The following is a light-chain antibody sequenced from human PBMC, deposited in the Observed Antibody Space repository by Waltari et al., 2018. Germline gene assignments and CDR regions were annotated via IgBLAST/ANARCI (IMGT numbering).Light chain of an antibody. J-gene: IGLJ1*01. CDR1: SSDVGGYNY. CDR2: DVT. V-gene: IGLV2-11*01. CDR3: CSYAGSYTYV. Sequence: QSALTQPRSVSGSPGQSVTISCTETSSDVGGYNYVSWYQQDPGKAPKLMIYDVTKRPSGGPDRFSGSKSGNTASLTISGLQAEDEADYYCCSYAGSYTYVFGTGTKVTVL.